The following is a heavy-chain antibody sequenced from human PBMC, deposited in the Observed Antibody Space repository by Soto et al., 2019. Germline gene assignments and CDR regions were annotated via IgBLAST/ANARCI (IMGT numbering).Heavy chain of an antibody. D-gene: IGHD4-4*01. CDR3: VRGGSNYAS. CDR2: IKPDESEK. Sequence: EVQLVESGGGLVQPGGSLRLSCTASGFTFSDSWMPWVRPAPGKGLEWVARIKPDESEKKYADSVKGRFSISRDNAKNSMYLQMDSLRGEDTAVYYCVRGGSNYASWGQGTLVTVSS. CDR1: GFTFSDSW. J-gene: IGHJ5*02. V-gene: IGHV3-7*01.